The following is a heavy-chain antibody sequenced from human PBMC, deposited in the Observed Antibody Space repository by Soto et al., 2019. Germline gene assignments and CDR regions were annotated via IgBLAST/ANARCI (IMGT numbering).Heavy chain of an antibody. CDR3: ARTLYGDNVDY. V-gene: IGHV1-8*01. CDR2: MNPNSGNT. J-gene: IGHJ4*02. Sequence: QVQLVQSGAEVKKPGASVKVSCKASGYTFTSYDINWVRQATGQGLEWMGWMNPNSGNTGDAQKFQGRXXXTXYNSISTAYMELRSLRSEDTAVYYCARTLYGDNVDYWGQGTLVTVSS. D-gene: IGHD4-17*01. CDR1: GYTFTSYD.